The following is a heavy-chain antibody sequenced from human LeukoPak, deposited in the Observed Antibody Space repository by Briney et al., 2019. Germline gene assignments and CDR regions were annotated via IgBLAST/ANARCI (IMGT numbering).Heavy chain of an antibody. J-gene: IGHJ4*02. D-gene: IGHD6-19*01. V-gene: IGHV3-30-3*02. Sequence: GGSLRLSCAASGFTFSSYAMHWVRQAPGKGLEWVAVISYDGSNKYYADSVKGRFTISRDNSENTLYLQMNSLRAEDTAVYYCAKQYSGGWYYFDYWGQGTLVTVSS. CDR1: GFTFSSYA. CDR3: AKQYSGGWYYFDY. CDR2: ISYDGSNK.